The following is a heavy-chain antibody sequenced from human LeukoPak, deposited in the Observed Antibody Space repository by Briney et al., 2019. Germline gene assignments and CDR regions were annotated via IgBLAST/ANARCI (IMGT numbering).Heavy chain of an antibody. Sequence: PGGSLRLTCAGSLVTFSSYWMSWVRQAPGKEVDGVANIKQDGSEKYYVGSVKGRFTISRDNARNSLYLQMNSLSAEDTAVCYCERAVGGYYDLLTGYSGNWYAPWGQATLVTV. V-gene: IGHV3-7*01. J-gene: IGHJ5*02. D-gene: IGHD3-9*01. CDR3: ERAVGGYYDLLTGYSGNWYAP. CDR2: IKQDGSEK. CDR1: LVTFSSYW.